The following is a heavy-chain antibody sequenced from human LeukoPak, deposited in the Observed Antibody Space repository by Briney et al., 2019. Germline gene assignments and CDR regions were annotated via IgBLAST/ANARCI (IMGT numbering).Heavy chain of an antibody. V-gene: IGHV3-7*01. CDR3: ARGLGYCSSTSCYDYYYYYMDV. D-gene: IGHD2-2*01. Sequence: PGGSLRLSCTASGFTFSNYWMSWVRQAPGKGLEWVANIKQDGSEKYYVDSVKGRFTISRDNAKNSLYLQMNSLRAEDTAVYYCARGLGYCSSTSCYDYYYYYMDVWGKGTTVTVSS. CDR1: GFTFSNYW. J-gene: IGHJ6*03. CDR2: IKQDGSEK.